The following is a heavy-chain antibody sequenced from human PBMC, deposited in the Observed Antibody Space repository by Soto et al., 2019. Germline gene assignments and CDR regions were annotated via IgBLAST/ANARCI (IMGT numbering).Heavy chain of an antibody. J-gene: IGHJ5*02. D-gene: IGHD3-22*01. Sequence: KSSETLSLTCTVSGGSINGYYWGWIRQPPGKGLEWIGHVSSSGTTKYTPSLQSRVTISVGTSKKQFSLKLNSVTAADTAVYYCERVEGNYYDRSGNYASWFDPWGQGIMVTVSS. V-gene: IGHV4-59*01. CDR3: ERVEGNYYDRSGNYASWFDP. CDR2: VSSSGTT. CDR1: GGSINGYY.